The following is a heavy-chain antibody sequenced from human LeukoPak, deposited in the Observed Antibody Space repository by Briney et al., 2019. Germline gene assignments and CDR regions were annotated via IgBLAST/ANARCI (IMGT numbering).Heavy chain of an antibody. CDR3: VRNGFRTSCGTGCYSDYMDV. J-gene: IGHJ6*03. CDR1: GASVSRES. CDR2: IYDTGGT. D-gene: IGHD2-21*02. Sequence: SETLSLTCIVSGASVSRESWTWIRQPAGKGLEWIGYIYDTGGTTYNPSLQSRLTMSVDTSKNQFSLRLTSVTAADTAVYYCVRNGFRTSCGTGCYSDYMDVWGKGATVTVSS. V-gene: IGHV4-4*07.